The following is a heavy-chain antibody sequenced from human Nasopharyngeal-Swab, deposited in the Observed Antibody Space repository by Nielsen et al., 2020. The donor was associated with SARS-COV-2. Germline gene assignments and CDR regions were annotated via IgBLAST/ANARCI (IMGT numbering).Heavy chain of an antibody. CDR2: IYPGDSDT. D-gene: IGHD1-14*01. CDR3: ARSPGIKGSYFDY. CDR1: GYSFTSYW. V-gene: IGHV5-51*01. Sequence: GESLKISCNGSGYSFTSYWIGWVRQMPGKGLEWVGIIYPGDSDTRYSPSFQGQVTISADKSINTAYLQWSSLKASDTAMYYCARSPGIKGSYFDYWGQGTLVTVSS. J-gene: IGHJ4*02.